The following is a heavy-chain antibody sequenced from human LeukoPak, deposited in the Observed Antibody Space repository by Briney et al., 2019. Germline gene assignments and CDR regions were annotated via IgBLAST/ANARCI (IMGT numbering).Heavy chain of an antibody. V-gene: IGHV4-59*01. CDR2: IYYSGST. Sequence: SETLSLTCTVSGVSISSYYWSWLRQPPGKGLEGIGYIYYSGSTNYNPSLKSRVTISVDTSKNQFSLKLSSVTAADTAVYYCARAPYYYDSSGYYSYYFDYWGQGTLVTVSS. CDR3: ARAPYYYDSSGYYSYYFDY. J-gene: IGHJ4*02. D-gene: IGHD3-22*01. CDR1: GVSISSYY.